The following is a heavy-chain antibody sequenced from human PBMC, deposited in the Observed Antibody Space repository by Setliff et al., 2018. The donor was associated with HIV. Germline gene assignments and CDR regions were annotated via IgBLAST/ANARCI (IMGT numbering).Heavy chain of an antibody. CDR2: IHNSGSI. D-gene: IGHD3-3*01. J-gene: IGHJ4*02. Sequence: KASETLSLTCSVSGGSISSGGYYWSWIRQHPGKGLEWIGYIHNSGSIYYNPSLKSRVTISVDMSNNQFSLKVTSVTAADTAVYYCMRGRSFAIFGVAYFDFWGQGTQVTVSS. CDR3: MRGRSFAIFGVAYFDF. CDR1: GGSISSGGYY. V-gene: IGHV4-31*03.